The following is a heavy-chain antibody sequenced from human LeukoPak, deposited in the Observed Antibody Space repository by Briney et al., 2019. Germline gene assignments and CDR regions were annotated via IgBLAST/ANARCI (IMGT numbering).Heavy chain of an antibody. J-gene: IGHJ6*03. CDR1: GGSISSGSYY. V-gene: IGHV4-61*02. CDR2: IYTSGST. Sequence: PSETLSLTCTVSGGSISSGSYYWSWIRQPGGKGLEWIGRIYTSGSTNYNPSLKSRVTISVDTSKNQFSLKLSSVTAADTAVYYCARSRVWSGYYYYMDAWGKGTTVTISS. CDR3: ARSRVWSGYYYYMDA. D-gene: IGHD3-10*01.